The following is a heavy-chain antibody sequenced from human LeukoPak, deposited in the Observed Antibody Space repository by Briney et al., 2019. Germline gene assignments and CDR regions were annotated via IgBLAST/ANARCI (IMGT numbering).Heavy chain of an antibody. J-gene: IGHJ4*02. CDR2: ISSSDGGI. Sequence: GGSLRLSCATSGFTFSDYSMNWVRQVPGKRLEWVAYISSSDGGISYADSVKGRFTIYRDNARDSLYLQMNRLRGEDTAVYYCARETWGSLRWGQGTLVTVSS. CDR3: ARETWGSLR. D-gene: IGHD3-16*01. V-gene: IGHV3-11*04. CDR1: GFTFSDYS.